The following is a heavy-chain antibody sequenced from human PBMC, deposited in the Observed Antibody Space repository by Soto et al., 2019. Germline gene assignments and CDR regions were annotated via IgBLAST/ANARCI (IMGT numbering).Heavy chain of an antibody. CDR2: IYYSGST. D-gene: IGHD5-12*01. J-gene: IGHJ3*02. V-gene: IGHV4-31*02. CDR3: ATLRLDNAFDI. CDR1: GGSISSGGYY. Sequence: LCGGSISSGGYYWSWIRQHPGKGLEWIGYIYYSGSTYYNPSLKSRVTISVDTSKNQFSLKLSSVTAADTAVYYCATLRLDNAFDIWGQGTMVTVSS.